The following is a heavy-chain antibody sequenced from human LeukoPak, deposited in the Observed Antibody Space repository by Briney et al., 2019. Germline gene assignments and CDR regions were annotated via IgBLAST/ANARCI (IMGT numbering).Heavy chain of an antibody. V-gene: IGHV1-8*01. D-gene: IGHD3-22*01. CDR2: LNPNSGYT. Sequence: ASVKVSCKASGYTFTSHDINWVRQATGQGLEWMGWLNPNSGYTGYEQKFQGRVTMTRDTSTSTAYMELSSLRSEDTAVYYCARGGSSYNDEHEEFDYWGQGTVVTVSS. CDR3: ARGGSSYNDEHEEFDY. J-gene: IGHJ4*02. CDR1: GYTFTSHD.